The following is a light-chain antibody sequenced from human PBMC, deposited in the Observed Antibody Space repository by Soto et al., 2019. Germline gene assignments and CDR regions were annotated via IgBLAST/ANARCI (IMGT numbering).Light chain of an antibody. J-gene: IGKJ2*01. Sequence: DIQMTQSPSSLSASVGDRVTVTCQASQDLSNDLNWYQQKPGKAPNLLIYGASNLERGVPSRFSGSGSGTDFTFTISSLQPEDLATYYCQQYHDLPYTFGQGTKLDIK. CDR2: GAS. V-gene: IGKV1-33*01. CDR3: QQYHDLPYT. CDR1: QDLSND.